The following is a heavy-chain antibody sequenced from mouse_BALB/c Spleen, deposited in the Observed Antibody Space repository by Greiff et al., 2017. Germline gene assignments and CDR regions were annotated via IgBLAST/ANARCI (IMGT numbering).Heavy chain of an antibody. CDR3: ARGHWYFDV. CDR1: GYTFTSYW. CDR2: INPSTGYT. J-gene: IGHJ1*01. Sequence: VQLHQSGAELAKPGASVKMSCKASGYTFTSYWMHWVKQRPGQGLEWIGYINPSTGYTEYNQKFKDKATLTADKSSSTAYMQLSSLTSEDSAVYYCARGHWYFDVWGAGTTVTVSS. V-gene: IGHV1-7*01.